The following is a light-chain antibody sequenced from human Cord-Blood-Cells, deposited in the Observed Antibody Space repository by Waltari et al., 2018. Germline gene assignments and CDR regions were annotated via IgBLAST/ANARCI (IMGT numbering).Light chain of an antibody. V-gene: IGLV2-14*01. CDR3: SSYTSSSTQV. CDR1: RSSVGCYNY. CDR2: EVS. J-gene: IGLJ1*01. Sequence: QSALTQPASVSGSPGQSLTISCTGTRSSVGCYNYVSWYQQHPGKAPKLMIYEVSNRPSGVSNRFSGSKSGNTASLTISGLQAEDEADYYCSSYTSSSTQVFGTGTKVTVL.